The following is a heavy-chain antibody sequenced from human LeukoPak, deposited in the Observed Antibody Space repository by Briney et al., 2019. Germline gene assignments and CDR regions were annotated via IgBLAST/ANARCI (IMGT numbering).Heavy chain of an antibody. V-gene: IGHV1-46*01. CDR2: ITPRGGAT. D-gene: IGHD6-6*01. J-gene: IGHJ4*02. Sequence: ASVKVSCKASGYTFTGYYMHWVRQAPGQGLEWMGKITPRGGATNYAQSFQGRLIMTRDLSTSTVYMQVDSLTSDDTAVYYCARELYSSYENGIFGYWGQGTLVTVSS. CDR1: GYTFTGYY. CDR3: ARELYSSYENGIFGY.